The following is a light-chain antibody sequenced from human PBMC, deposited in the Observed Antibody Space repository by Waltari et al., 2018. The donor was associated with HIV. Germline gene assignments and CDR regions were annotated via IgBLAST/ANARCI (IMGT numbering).Light chain of an antibody. CDR2: DAS. Sequence: IFMTQSPVTVSLSPGERATFTCRASQSIGTDLAWYQYRPGQAPRLLIYDASTRAPGIAVRFSASGSGTDFTLFISVRHSEDCATYFCQQYHNWPPLTFGPGTKMEIK. CDR1: QSIGTD. J-gene: IGKJ3*01. CDR3: QQYHNWPPLT. V-gene: IGKV3-15*01.